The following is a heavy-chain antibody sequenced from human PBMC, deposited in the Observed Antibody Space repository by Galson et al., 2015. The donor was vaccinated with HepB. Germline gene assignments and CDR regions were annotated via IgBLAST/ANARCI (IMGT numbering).Heavy chain of an antibody. J-gene: IGHJ6*02. Sequence: CAISGDSVSSNSAAWNWIRQSPSRGLEWLGRTYYRSKWYNDYAVSVKSRITINPDTSKNQFSLQLNSVTPEDTAVYYCARDQVDTAMDRRDLYYYGMDVWGQGTTVTVSS. CDR3: ARDQVDTAMDRRDLYYYGMDV. CDR2: TYYRSKWYN. D-gene: IGHD5-18*01. V-gene: IGHV6-1*01. CDR1: GDSVSSNSAA.